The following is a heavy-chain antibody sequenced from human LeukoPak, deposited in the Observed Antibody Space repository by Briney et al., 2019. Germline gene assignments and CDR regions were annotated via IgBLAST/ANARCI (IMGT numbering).Heavy chain of an antibody. V-gene: IGHV4-59*01. Sequence: SETLSLTCTVSGGSISSYHWSWIRQPPGKGLEWIGYVYYSGITTYNPSLKSRVTISVDASKNQFSLKLSSVTAADTAVYYCARGMDTFYFDYWGQGTLVTVSS. CDR2: VYYSGIT. CDR1: GGSISSYH. D-gene: IGHD5-18*01. CDR3: ARGMDTFYFDY. J-gene: IGHJ4*02.